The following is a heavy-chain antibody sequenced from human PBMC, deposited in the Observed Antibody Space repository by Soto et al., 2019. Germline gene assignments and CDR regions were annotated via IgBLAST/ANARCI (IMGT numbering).Heavy chain of an antibody. CDR1: GFTFSSYG. J-gene: IGHJ4*02. Sequence: GGSLRLSCAASGFTFSSYGMHWVRQAPGKGLEWVAVIWYDGSNKYYADSVKGRFTISRDNSKNTLYLQMNSLRAEDTAVYYCARDPINYYDSSGYGFDYWGQGTLVTVSS. D-gene: IGHD3-22*01. CDR3: ARDPINYYDSSGYGFDY. V-gene: IGHV3-33*01. CDR2: IWYDGSNK.